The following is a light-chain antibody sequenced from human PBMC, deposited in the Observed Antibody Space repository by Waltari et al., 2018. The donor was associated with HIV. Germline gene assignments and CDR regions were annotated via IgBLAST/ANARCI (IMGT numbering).Light chain of an antibody. CDR3: KQTYSMCT. V-gene: IGKV1-39*01. J-gene: IGKJ2*02. Sequence: DIQMTQSPSSLSASVGDRVIITCRASQHISTFLKWDQHKAGKAPKRLINGACRLQSGVPSRFVGGGSGTDFSLTVSSLQPEDFATYYGKQTYSMCTFGQGTKLEIK. CDR1: QHISTF. CDR2: GAC.